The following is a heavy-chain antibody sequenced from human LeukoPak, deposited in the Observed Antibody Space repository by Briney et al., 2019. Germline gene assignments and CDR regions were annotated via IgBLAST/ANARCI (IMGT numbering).Heavy chain of an antibody. CDR1: GGPSGGSN. CDR2: SNHSGST. Sequence: PSETLSLTSAAFGGPSGGSNWTGFPQPPGKGLEGIGESNHSGSTNYNPSLKSRVTISVDTSKNQFSLKLSSVTAADTAVYYCARFCDSSGSKPTGFFDYWGQGTLVTVSS. V-gene: IGHV4-34*01. CDR3: ARFCDSSGSKPTGFFDY. J-gene: IGHJ4*02. D-gene: IGHD6-19*01.